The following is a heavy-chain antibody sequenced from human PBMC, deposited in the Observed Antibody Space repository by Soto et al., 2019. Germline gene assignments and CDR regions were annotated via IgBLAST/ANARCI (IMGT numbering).Heavy chain of an antibody. V-gene: IGHV3-30-3*01. J-gene: IGHJ4*02. CDR2: ISYDGSNK. CDR3: ARERGRYSG. Sequence: QVQLVESGGGVVQPGRSLRLSCAASGFTFSSYAMHWVRQAPGKGLEWVAVISYDGSNKYYADSVKGRFTISRDNSKNTLYLQMNSLRAEDTAVYYCARERGRYSGWGQGTLVTVSS. D-gene: IGHD1-26*01. CDR1: GFTFSSYA.